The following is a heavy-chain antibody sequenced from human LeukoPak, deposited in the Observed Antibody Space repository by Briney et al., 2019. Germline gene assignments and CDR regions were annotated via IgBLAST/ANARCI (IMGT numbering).Heavy chain of an antibody. CDR1: GFTFSSYW. CDR3: AGENFYSY. Sequence: GGSLRLSCAASGFTFSSYWMHWVRQAPGKGLVWVSRINSDGSITNYADSVKGRFTISRDNARNTSYLQMNSLRAEDTAVYYCAGENFYSYWGQGTLVTVSS. D-gene: IGHD2-21*02. J-gene: IGHJ4*02. CDR2: INSDGSIT. V-gene: IGHV3-74*01.